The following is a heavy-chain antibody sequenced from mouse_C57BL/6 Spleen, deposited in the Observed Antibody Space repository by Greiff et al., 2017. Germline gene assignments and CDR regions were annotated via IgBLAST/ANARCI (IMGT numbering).Heavy chain of an antibody. CDR1: GYTFTSYG. CDR2: IYPRSGNT. V-gene: IGHV1-81*01. CDR3: ARHDGNYFDY. D-gene: IGHD2-1*01. J-gene: IGHJ2*01. Sequence: VQLQQSGAELARPGASVKLSCKASGYTFTSYGISWVKQRTGQGLEWIGEIYPRSGNTYYNEKFKGKATLTADTSSSTSYMALRRLTSEDSAVYFCARHDGNYFDYWGQGTTLTVSS.